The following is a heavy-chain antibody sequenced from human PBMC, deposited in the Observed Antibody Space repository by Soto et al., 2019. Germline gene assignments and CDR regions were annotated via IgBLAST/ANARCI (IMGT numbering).Heavy chain of an antibody. CDR3: ARVGDIVGVVAAPREYYFDY. J-gene: IGHJ4*02. Sequence: QVQLVQSGAEVKKPGASVKVSCKASGYTFTSYGISWVRQAPGQGLEWMGWISAYNGNTNYAQKLQGRVTMTTDTSTSTAYMELRSLRSDDTAVYYCARVGDIVGVVAAPREYYFDYWGQGTLVTVSS. CDR2: ISAYNGNT. D-gene: IGHD2-15*01. V-gene: IGHV1-18*01. CDR1: GYTFTSYG.